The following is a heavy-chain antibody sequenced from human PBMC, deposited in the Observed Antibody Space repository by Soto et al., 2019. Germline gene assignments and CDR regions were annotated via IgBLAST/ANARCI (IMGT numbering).Heavy chain of an antibody. J-gene: IGHJ4*02. CDR3: ARNSEHFDS. CDR2: IGGDGYNP. CDR1: EFIFSDYA. V-gene: IGHV3-23*01. D-gene: IGHD6-13*01. Sequence: GGSLRLSCVASEFIFSDYAMSWVRQAPGKGPEWVSVIGGDGYNPEYADSVKGRFTISRDNSKNTLYLQMNSLRVEDTAVYYCARNSEHFDSWGQGVLVTVSS.